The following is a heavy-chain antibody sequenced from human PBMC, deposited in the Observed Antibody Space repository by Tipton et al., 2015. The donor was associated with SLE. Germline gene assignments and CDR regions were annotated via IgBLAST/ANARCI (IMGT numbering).Heavy chain of an antibody. Sequence: GSLRLSCAASGFTFSSYWMHWVRQAPGKGLVWVSRINSDGGSTSYADSVKGRFTISRDNAKNSLYLQMNSLRAEDTAVYYCARLPYDSSGYYTRYYYGMDVWGQGTTVTVSS. J-gene: IGHJ6*02. D-gene: IGHD3-22*01. CDR3: ARLPYDSSGYYTRYYYGMDV. CDR1: GFTFSSYW. V-gene: IGHV3-74*01. CDR2: INSDGGST.